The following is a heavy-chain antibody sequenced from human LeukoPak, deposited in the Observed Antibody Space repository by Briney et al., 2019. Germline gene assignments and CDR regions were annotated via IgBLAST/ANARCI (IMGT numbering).Heavy chain of an antibody. CDR1: GFAFSNYW. Sequence: AGSLRLSCAASGFAFSNYWLHWVRQAPGRGLLWVARINTHGSSTNYADSVKGRFTISRDNAKNTLYLQMTSLSAEDTAVYYALAGYYYYYMDVWGKGTTVTVSS. J-gene: IGHJ6*03. V-gene: IGHV3-74*01. CDR3: LAGYYYYYMDV. CDR2: INTHGSST. D-gene: IGHD6-13*01.